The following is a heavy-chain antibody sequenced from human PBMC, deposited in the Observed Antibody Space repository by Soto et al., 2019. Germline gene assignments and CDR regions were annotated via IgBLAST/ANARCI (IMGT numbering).Heavy chain of an antibody. V-gene: IGHV4-30-4*01. CDR1: GGSISTYDYY. CDR2: IYYTGST. CDR3: ARVTESLGVYGMDV. D-gene: IGHD3-3*01. Sequence: KSSETLSLTCTVSGGSISTYDYYWSWIRQPPGKGLEWIGYIYYTGSTYYNPSLKSRVSMSVDTSKNQFSLNLSSVTAADTAVYYCARVTESLGVYGMDVWGQGTTVTVSS. J-gene: IGHJ6*02.